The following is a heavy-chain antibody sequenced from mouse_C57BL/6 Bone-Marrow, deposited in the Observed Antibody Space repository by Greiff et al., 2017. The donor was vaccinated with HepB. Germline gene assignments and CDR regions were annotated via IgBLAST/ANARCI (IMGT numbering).Heavy chain of an antibody. CDR2: IYPGDGDT. Sequence: QVQLQQSGPELVKPGASVKISCKASGYAFSSSWMNWVKQRPGKGLEWIGRIYPGDGDTNYNGKFKGKATLTAEKSSSTAYMQLSSLTSEDSAVYFCARSGSPYYAMDYGGQGTSVTVSS. V-gene: IGHV1-82*01. J-gene: IGHJ4*01. CDR3: ARSGSPYYAMDY. D-gene: IGHD1-2*01. CDR1: GYAFSSSW.